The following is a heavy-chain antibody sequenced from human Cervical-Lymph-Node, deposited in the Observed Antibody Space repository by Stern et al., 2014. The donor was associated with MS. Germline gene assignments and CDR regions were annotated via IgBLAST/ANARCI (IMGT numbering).Heavy chain of an antibody. Sequence: EVQLVESGGGLVQPGRSLRLSCTASGFTFDDYAMHWVRQAPGKGLAWVSGISWNSGSMGYADSVKGRFTISRDNAKNSLYLRMDSLRVEDTAFYYCVKDRDGGYYDSLLDYGGQGTLVTVSS. D-gene: IGHD3-22*01. CDR1: GFTFDDYA. CDR3: VKDRDGGYYDSLLDY. CDR2: ISWNSGSM. J-gene: IGHJ4*02. V-gene: IGHV3-9*01.